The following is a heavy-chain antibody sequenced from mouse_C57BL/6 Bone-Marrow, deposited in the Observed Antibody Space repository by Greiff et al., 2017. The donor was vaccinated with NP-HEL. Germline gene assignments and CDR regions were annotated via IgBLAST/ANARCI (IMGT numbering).Heavy chain of an antibody. J-gene: IGHJ1*03. CDR3: ARAEGDGYYCDWYCDG. Sequence: QVQLKESGAELMKPGASVKLSCKATGYTFTGYWIEWVKQRPGHGLEWIGEILPGSGSTNYNEKFKGKATFTADTSSNTAYMQLSSLTTEDSAIYDCARAEGDGYYCDWYCDGWGTGTTVTVSS. D-gene: IGHD2-3*01. CDR2: ILPGSGST. CDR1: GYTFTGYW. V-gene: IGHV1-9*01.